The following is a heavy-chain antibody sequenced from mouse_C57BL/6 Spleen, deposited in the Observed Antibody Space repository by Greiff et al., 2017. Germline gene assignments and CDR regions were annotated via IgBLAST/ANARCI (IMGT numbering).Heavy chain of an antibody. CDR2: IHPNSGST. J-gene: IGHJ4*01. CDR3: AIGGSSSHYYAMDY. CDR1: GYTFTSYW. Sequence: QVQLQQPGAELVKPGASVKLSCKASGYTFTSYWMHWVKQRPGQGLEWIGMIHPNSGSTNYNEKFKSKATLTVDKSSSTAYMQLSSLTSEDSAVYYCAIGGSSSHYYAMDYWGQGTSVTVSS. V-gene: IGHV1-64*01. D-gene: IGHD1-1*01.